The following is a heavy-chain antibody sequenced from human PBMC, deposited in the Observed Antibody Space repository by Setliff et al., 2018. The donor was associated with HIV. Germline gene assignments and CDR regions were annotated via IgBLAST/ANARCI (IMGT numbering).Heavy chain of an antibody. CDR3: ARVVVVAATPEYFQH. J-gene: IGHJ1*01. D-gene: IGHD2-15*01. V-gene: IGHV4-38-2*01. CDR1: GYSISSGYF. Sequence: PSETLSLTCAVSGYSISSGYFWGWIRQPPGKGLEWIGSTYHSGNTYYNPSLKSRVTISVDTSKNQFSLKLSSVTAADTAVYYCARVVVVAATPEYFQHWGQGTLVTVSS. CDR2: TYHSGNT.